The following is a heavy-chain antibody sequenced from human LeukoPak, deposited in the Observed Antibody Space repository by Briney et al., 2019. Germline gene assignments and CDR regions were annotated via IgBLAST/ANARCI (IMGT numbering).Heavy chain of an antibody. CDR2: INHSGST. CDR3: TRGYWFDP. V-gene: IGHV4-34*01. J-gene: IGHJ5*02. Sequence: SETLSLTCAVYGGSFSGYYWSWIRQPPGKGLEWIGEINHSGSTNYNPSLKSRVTISVDTSKNQFSLKLSSVTAADTAVYYCTRGYWFDPWGQGTLVTVSS. CDR1: GGSFSGYY.